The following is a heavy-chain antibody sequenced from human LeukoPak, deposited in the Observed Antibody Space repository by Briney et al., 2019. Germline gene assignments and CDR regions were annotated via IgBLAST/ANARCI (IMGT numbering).Heavy chain of an antibody. D-gene: IGHD3-22*01. V-gene: IGHV4-34*01. J-gene: IGHJ4*02. CDR2: IHHSGGT. Sequence: SETLSLTCAVYDGSFSDCNWSWIRQSPGKGLEWIGEIHHSGGTNYSPSLKSRITLSVDPSKNQLSLRLSSVTAADTAVYYCVRNGYDSSGYHFCSDSRGRGTLVTVSS. CDR1: DGSFSDCN. CDR3: VRNGYDSSGYHFCSDS.